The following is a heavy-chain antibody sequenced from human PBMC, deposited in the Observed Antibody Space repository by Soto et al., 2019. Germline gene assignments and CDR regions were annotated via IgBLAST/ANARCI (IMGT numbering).Heavy chain of an antibody. D-gene: IGHD1-26*01. CDR2: ISYDGSNK. CDR3: ARSHVGAPLIWMDV. CDR1: GFTFSSYA. Sequence: QVQLVESGGGVVQPGRSLRLSCAASGFTFSSYAMHWVRQAPGKGLEWVAVISYDGSNKYYADSVKGRFTISRDNSKNTLYLKMNSLRAEDTAVYYCARSHVGAPLIWMDVWGQGTPVTVSS. V-gene: IGHV3-30-3*01. J-gene: IGHJ6*02.